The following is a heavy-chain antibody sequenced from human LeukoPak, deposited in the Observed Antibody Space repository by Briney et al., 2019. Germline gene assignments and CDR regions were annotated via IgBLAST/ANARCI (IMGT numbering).Heavy chain of an antibody. Sequence: PSETLSPTCTVSGGSISSSSYYWGWIRQPPGKGLEWIGSIYYSGSTYYNPSLKSRVTISVDTSKNQFSLKLTSVTAADTAVYYCARHKGLNHLVPMDYWGQGTLVTVSS. CDR2: IYYSGST. CDR3: ARHKGLNHLVPMDY. D-gene: IGHD6-13*01. J-gene: IGHJ4*02. CDR1: GGSISSSSYY. V-gene: IGHV4-39*01.